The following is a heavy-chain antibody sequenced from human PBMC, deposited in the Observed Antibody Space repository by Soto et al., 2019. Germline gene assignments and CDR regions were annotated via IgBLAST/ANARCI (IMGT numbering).Heavy chain of an antibody. D-gene: IGHD5-12*01. CDR1: GFSFTTAGVA. CDR3: AHSDGGYEIIYFDF. CDR2: IYYNDDR. V-gene: IGHV2-5*01. J-gene: IGHJ4*02. Sequence: QITLQESGPTLVKPTQTLTLTCTFSGFSFTTAGVAAGWIRQPPGGALEWLTLIYYNDDRRFSPSLKTRLTITGDTSKNQVVLSLTNVDPGDTATYFCAHSDGGYEIIYFDFWGQGIPVTVSS.